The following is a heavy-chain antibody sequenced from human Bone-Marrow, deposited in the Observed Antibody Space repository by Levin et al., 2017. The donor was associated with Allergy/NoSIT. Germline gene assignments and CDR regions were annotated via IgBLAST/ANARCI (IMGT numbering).Heavy chain of an antibody. CDR3: AGGRIVVAAARRWLDP. D-gene: IGHD6-19*01. CDR1: GGSFTTYF. V-gene: IGHV4-34*01. Sequence: SETPSLTCAVSGGSFTTYFWSWIRQSPGKGLEWIAEISHSGGANYNPSLKSRITMSVDSSKKQVSLNLTSVTAADAAVYYCAGGRIVVAAARRWLDPWGQGTLVTVSS. J-gene: IGHJ5*02. CDR2: ISHSGGA.